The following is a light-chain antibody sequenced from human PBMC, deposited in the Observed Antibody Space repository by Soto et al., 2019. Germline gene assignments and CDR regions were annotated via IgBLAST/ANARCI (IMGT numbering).Light chain of an antibody. Sequence: IQLTKSPSSLSASAGDSVTITCRASQGISVYLAWYQQKPGKAPKLLISAASTLQSGVPSRFSGSGSGTDFTLTISSLQPEDFATYFCQQLDNYPHTFGQGTRLEI. CDR3: QQLDNYPHT. V-gene: IGKV1-9*01. CDR1: QGISVY. CDR2: AAS. J-gene: IGKJ5*01.